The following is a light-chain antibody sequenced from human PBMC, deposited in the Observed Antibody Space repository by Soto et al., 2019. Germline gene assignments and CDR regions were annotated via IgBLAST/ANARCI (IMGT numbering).Light chain of an antibody. V-gene: IGKV3-20*01. Sequence: LTQSTRPLSFSLGERAPLCCKVSQSVNSYYFAWYQQNPGHAPILLIYGASSSATGIPDRFSGSGSGTDFTLTISRLEAEDFAVYYCQHDSSSALTFGGGTNVDIK. J-gene: IGKJ4*01. CDR2: GAS. CDR1: QSVNSYY. CDR3: QHDSSSALT.